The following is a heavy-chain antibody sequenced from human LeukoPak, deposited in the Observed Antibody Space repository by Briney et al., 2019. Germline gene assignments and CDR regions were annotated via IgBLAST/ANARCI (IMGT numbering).Heavy chain of an antibody. CDR3: TRGFCSGGSCYYPDY. J-gene: IGHJ4*02. CDR1: GYTFTGYY. V-gene: IGHV1-2*02. CDR2: INPNSGGT. D-gene: IGHD2-15*01. Sequence: GASVKVSCKASGYTFTGYYMHWVRQAPGQGLEWMGWINPNSGGTNYAQKFQGRVTMTRDTSISTAYMELSRLRSDDTAVYYCTRGFCSGGSCYYPDYWGQGTLVTVSS.